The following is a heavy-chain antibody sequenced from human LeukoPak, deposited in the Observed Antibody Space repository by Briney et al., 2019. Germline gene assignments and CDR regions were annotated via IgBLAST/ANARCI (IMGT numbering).Heavy chain of an antibody. J-gene: IGHJ6*03. CDR2: ISWDGGST. V-gene: IGHV3-43*01. CDR3: AKEGASSIAARTYYYMDV. D-gene: IGHD6-6*01. Sequence: PGGSLRLSCAASGFTFDDYTMHWVRQAPGKGLEWVSLISWDGGSTYYADSVKGRFTISRDNSKNSLYLQMNSLRTEDTALYYCAKEGASSIAARTYYYMDVWGKGTTVTVSS. CDR1: GFTFDDYT.